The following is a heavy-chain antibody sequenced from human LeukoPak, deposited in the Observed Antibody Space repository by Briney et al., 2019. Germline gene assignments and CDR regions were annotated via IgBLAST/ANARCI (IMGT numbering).Heavy chain of an antibody. Sequence: PSETLSLTCTVSGYSISSGYYWGWIRQPPGKGLEWIGSIYHSGSTYYNPSLKSRVTISVDTSKNQFSLKLSSVTAADTAVYYCARISTLMILATGAFDIWGQGTMVTVSS. CDR3: ARISTLMILATGAFDI. CDR1: GYSISSGYY. J-gene: IGHJ3*02. V-gene: IGHV4-38-2*02. D-gene: IGHD2-2*01. CDR2: IYHSGST.